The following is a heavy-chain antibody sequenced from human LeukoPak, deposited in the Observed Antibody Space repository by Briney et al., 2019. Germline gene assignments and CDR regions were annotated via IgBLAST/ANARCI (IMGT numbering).Heavy chain of an antibody. J-gene: IGHJ4*02. CDR1: GFTFSSYA. CDR2: ISFSVNTK. Sequence: GGSLRLSCAASGFTFSSYAMSWVRQAPGKGLGWASYISFSVNTKYYGNSVKGRFTISRDNAKNSLYLHMDSLRAEDTAVYYCARGAYSSGWAYFDHWGQGTLVTVSS. CDR3: ARGAYSSGWAYFDH. V-gene: IGHV3-48*04. D-gene: IGHD6-19*01.